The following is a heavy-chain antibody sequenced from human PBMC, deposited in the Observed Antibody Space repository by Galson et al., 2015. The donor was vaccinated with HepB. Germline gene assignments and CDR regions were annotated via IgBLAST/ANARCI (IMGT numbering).Heavy chain of an antibody. CDR3: ARMVGRETFGGVIANSWFDP. Sequence: PALVKPTQTLTLTCTFSGFSLSTSGMCVSWIRQPPGKALEWLALIDWDDDKYYSTSLKTRLTISKDTSKNQVVLTMTNTDPVDTATYYCARMVGRETFGGVIANSWFDPWGQGTLVTVSS. V-gene: IGHV2-70*01. J-gene: IGHJ5*02. D-gene: IGHD3-16*02. CDR1: GFSLSTSGMC. CDR2: IDWDDDK.